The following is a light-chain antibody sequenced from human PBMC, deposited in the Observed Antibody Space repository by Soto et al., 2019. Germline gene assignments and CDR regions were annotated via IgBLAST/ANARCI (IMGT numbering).Light chain of an antibody. Sequence: EIVLTQSPGTLSLSAGERATLSCRSSQSVTNNYLAWYQQKPGQAPRLLIYAASSRATGIPARFSGSGSGTDFTLTISSLQPEDFATYYCQQYYNSPFTFGGGTKVDIK. V-gene: IGKV3-20*01. CDR3: QQYYNSPFT. CDR2: AAS. CDR1: QSVTNNY. J-gene: IGKJ4*02.